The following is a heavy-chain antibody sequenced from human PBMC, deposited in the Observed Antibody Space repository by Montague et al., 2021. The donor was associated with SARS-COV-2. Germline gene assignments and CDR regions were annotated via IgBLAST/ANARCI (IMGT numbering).Heavy chain of an antibody. CDR3: TRDYRSIVRDGLDT. V-gene: IGHV3-48*03. Sequence: SLRLSCAASGFTFSNYDMNWVRQAPGKGPEWISYISTSAYTTSYAGSVKGRFTISRDNGKNSLYLQMNSLRVEDTAVYYCTRDYRSIVRDGLDTWGQGTKVTVSS. D-gene: IGHD3-16*02. J-gene: IGHJ3*02. CDR2: ISTSAYTT. CDR1: GFTFSNYD.